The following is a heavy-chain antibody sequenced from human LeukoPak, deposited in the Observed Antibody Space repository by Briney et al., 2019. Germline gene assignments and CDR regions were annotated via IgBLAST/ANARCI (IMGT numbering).Heavy chain of an antibody. CDR2: ISGSGGST. CDR3: AKDTLNYDFWSGYYSFRGYFDY. V-gene: IGHV3-23*01. J-gene: IGHJ4*02. CDR1: GFTFSSYA. Sequence: PGGSLRLSCAASGFTFSSYAMSWVRQAPGKGLEWVSAISGSGGSTYYADSVKGRFTISRDNSKNTLYLQMNSLRAEDTAVYYCAKDTLNYDFWSGYYSFRGYFDYWGQGILVTVSS. D-gene: IGHD3-3*01.